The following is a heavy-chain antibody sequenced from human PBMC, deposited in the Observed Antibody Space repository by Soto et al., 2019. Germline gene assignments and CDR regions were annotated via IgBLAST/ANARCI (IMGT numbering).Heavy chain of an antibody. V-gene: IGHV4-61*01. Sequence: QVQLQESGPGLVKPSETLSLTCTVSGGSVSSGSYYWSWIRQPPGKGLEWIGYIYYSGSTNYNPSLKSRVTISVDTSKNQFSLKLSSVTAADTAVYYCARAPYSDGPIDYWGQGTLVTVSS. CDR3: ARAPYSDGPIDY. CDR2: IYYSGST. D-gene: IGHD5-18*01. J-gene: IGHJ4*02. CDR1: GGSVSSGSYY.